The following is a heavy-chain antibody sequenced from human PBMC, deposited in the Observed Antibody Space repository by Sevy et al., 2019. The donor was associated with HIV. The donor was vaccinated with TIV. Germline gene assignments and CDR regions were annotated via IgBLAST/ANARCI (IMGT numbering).Heavy chain of an antibody. CDR1: GFTFSSYG. D-gene: IGHD4-17*01. J-gene: IGHJ5*01. Sequence: GGSLRLSCAASGFTFSSYGMHWVRQAPGKGLEWVAVITYDGSKQYYTDSVKGRFTISRDDSKNTLYLQMNSLRAEDTAVYYCAKDHALTTLWVNNWFESWGQGTLVTVSS. CDR3: AKDHALTTLWVNNWFES. V-gene: IGHV3-30*18. CDR2: ITYDGSKQ.